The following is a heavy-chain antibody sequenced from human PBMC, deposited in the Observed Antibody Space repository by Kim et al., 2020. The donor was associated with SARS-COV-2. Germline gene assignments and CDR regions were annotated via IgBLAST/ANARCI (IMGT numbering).Heavy chain of an antibody. CDR2: IIPILGIA. CDR3: AREAIDSIVVVTAMPNAFDI. D-gene: IGHD2-21*02. V-gene: IGHV1-69*04. J-gene: IGHJ3*02. Sequence: SVKVSCKASGGTFSSYTISWVRQAPGQGLEWMGRIIPILGIANYAQKFQGRVTITADKSTSTAYMELSSLRSEDTAVYYCAREAIDSIVVVTAMPNAFDIWGQGTMVTVSS. CDR1: GGTFSSYT.